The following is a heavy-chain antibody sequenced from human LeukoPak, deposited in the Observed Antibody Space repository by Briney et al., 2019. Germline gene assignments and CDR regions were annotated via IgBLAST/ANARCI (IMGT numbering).Heavy chain of an antibody. CDR1: GGSISSSSYY. Sequence: SETLSLTCTVSGGSISSSSYYWGWIRQPPGKGLEWIGSIYYSGSTYYNPSLKSRVTISVDTSKNQFSLKLSSVTAADTAVYYCARQRSSSLRSVWFDPCGQGTLVTVSS. CDR2: IYYSGST. V-gene: IGHV4-39*01. D-gene: IGHD6-13*01. CDR3: ARQRSSSLRSVWFDP. J-gene: IGHJ5*02.